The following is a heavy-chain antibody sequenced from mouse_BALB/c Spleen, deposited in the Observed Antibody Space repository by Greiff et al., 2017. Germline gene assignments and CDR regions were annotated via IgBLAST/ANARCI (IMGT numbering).Heavy chain of an antibody. V-gene: IGHV5-17*02. CDR1: GFTFSSFG. D-gene: IGHD1-2*01. CDR2: ISGGSSTI. J-gene: IGHJ4*01. Sequence: EVQLVESGGGLVQPGGSRKLSCAASGFTFSSFGMHWVRQAPEKGLEWVAYISGGSSTIYYADTVKGRFTISRDNPKNTLFLQMTSLRSEDTAMYYCARGYYGVYYAMDYWGQGTSVTVSS. CDR3: ARGYYGVYYAMDY.